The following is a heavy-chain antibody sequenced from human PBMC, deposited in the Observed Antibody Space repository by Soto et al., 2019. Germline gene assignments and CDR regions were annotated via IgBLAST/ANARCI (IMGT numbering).Heavy chain of an antibody. V-gene: IGHV1-69*01. CDR1: GGTFSSYA. Sequence: QVQLVQSGAEVKKPGSSVKVSCKASGGTFSSYAISWVRQAPGQGLEWMGGIIPIFGTANYAQKFQGRVTITADESTSTAYMEMSSLRSEDTAVYYCARPYSSSWTNYYYYGMDVWGQGTTVTVSS. J-gene: IGHJ6*02. D-gene: IGHD6-13*01. CDR3: ARPYSSSWTNYYYYGMDV. CDR2: IIPIFGTA.